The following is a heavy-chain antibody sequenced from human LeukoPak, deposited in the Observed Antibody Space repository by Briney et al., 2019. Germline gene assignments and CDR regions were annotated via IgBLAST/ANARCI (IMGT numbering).Heavy chain of an antibody. CDR2: INSDSGFT. CDR3: ARNFDMKGFDP. CDR1: GYTFTGYY. V-gene: IGHV1-2*02. D-gene: IGHD3-9*01. Sequence: ASVKVSCKASGYTFTGYYMNWVXXXXXXGXXWMGWINSDSGFTKXAQKFQXXXTXXXDTSITTVYMDLTRLTSDDTAVYYCARNFDMKGFDPWGQGTLVTVSS. J-gene: IGHJ5*02.